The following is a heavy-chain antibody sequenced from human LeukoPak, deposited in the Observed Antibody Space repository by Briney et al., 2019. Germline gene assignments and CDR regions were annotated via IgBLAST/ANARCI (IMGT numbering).Heavy chain of an antibody. CDR1: GGTFNTYA. Sequence: SVKVSCKASGGTFNTYAISWVRQAPGQGLEWMGGIIPIFGTANYAQKFQGRVTITADESTSTAYMELSSLRSEDTAVYYCARGGYSSSWYYYYYMDVWGKGTTVTVSS. V-gene: IGHV1-69*13. CDR2: IIPIFGTA. J-gene: IGHJ6*03. CDR3: ARGGYSSSWYYYYYMDV. D-gene: IGHD6-13*01.